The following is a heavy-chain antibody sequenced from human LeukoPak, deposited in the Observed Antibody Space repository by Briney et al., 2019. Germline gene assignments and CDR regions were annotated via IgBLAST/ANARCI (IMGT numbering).Heavy chain of an antibody. J-gene: IGHJ4*02. V-gene: IGHV3-30-3*01. CDR2: ISYDGSSK. D-gene: IGHD6-19*01. CDR1: GFTLSSYA. CDR3: AREFRGWYFDQ. Sequence: GGPLRLSCAASGFTLSSYAMHGVRQAPGKGLEWVAVISYDGSSKYYADSVKGRFTISRDNSKNTLYLQMNSLRAEDTAVYYCAREFRGWYFDQWGQGTLVTVSS.